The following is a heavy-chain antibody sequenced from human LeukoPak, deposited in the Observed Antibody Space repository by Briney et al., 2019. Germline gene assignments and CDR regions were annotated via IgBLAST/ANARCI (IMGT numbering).Heavy chain of an antibody. CDR1: GYTFTSYG. V-gene: IGHV1-18*04. D-gene: IGHD3-9*01. CDR3: ARAAVTLTANWFDP. Sequence: VASVKVSCKASGYTFTSYGISWVRQAPGQGLEWMGWISAYNGNTNYAQKLQGRVTMTTDTSTSTAYMELRSLRSDDTAVYYCARAAVTLTANWFDPWGQGTLVTVSS. CDR2: ISAYNGNT. J-gene: IGHJ5*02.